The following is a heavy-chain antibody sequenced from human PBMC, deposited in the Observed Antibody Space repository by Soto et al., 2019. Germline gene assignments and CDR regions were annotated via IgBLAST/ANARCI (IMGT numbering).Heavy chain of an antibody. V-gene: IGHV1-18*01. D-gene: IGHD4-17*01. CDR2: ISAYNGNT. J-gene: IGHJ4*02. CDR1: GYTFTSYG. CDR3: ARGIATTVTTDFDY. Sequence: PSVKVSCKASGYTFTSYGISWVRQAPGQGLEWMGWISAYNGNTNYAQKLQGRVTMTTDTSTSTAYMELRSLRSDDTAVYYCARGIATTVTTDFDYWGQGTLVTVSS.